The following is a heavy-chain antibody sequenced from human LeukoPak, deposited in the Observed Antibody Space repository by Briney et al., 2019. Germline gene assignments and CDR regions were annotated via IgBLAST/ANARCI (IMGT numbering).Heavy chain of an antibody. D-gene: IGHD2-2*01. CDR3: ARVVWDGVIVAVQPAATPGSIDY. V-gene: IGHV4-34*01. Sequence: PSETLSLTCAVYGGSFSGYYWSWIRQPPGKGLECIGEVNHSGSTNYSPSLKSRVTMSVDTSKNQFSLNLSSVTAADTAVYYCARVVWDGVIVAVQPAATPGSIDYWGQGTLVTVSS. CDR1: GGSFSGYY. J-gene: IGHJ4*02. CDR2: VNHSGST.